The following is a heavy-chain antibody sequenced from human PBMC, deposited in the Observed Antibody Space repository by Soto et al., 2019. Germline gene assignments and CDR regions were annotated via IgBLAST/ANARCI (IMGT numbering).Heavy chain of an antibody. CDR3: AKGRYFDVSGGCANF. CDR1: GFTFNSYV. D-gene: IGHD3-9*01. V-gene: IGHV3-23*01. CDR2: ISGSGWQT. Sequence: GGSLRLSCVASGFTFNSYVMSWVRQTREKGLEWVSAISGSGWQTYYAQSVQGRFTISRDNSKNTVYLHMNSLRAEDSGIYYCAKGRYFDVSGGCANFWGRGTLVTVSS. J-gene: IGHJ4*02.